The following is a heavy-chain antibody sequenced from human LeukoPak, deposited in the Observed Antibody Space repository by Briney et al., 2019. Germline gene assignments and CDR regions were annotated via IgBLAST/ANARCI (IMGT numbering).Heavy chain of an antibody. CDR2: IKGDGSST. CDR1: GFTFSSNW. D-gene: IGHD1-26*01. J-gene: IGHJ4*02. V-gene: IGHV3-74*01. Sequence: PGGSLRLSCAASGFTFSSNWMHWVRQAPGKGLVWVSRIKGDGSSTSYADSVKGRFTISRDNAKNTLFLQMNGLRAEDTAVYYCVRDGVGAPPFGYWGQGALVTVSS. CDR3: VRDGVGAPPFGY.